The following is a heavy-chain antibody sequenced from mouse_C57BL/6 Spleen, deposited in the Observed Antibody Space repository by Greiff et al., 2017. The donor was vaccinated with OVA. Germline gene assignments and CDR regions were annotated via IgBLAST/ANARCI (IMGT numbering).Heavy chain of an antibody. J-gene: IGHJ3*01. CDR1: GYTFTDYE. V-gene: IGHV1-15*01. CDR3: TRTHITTVVPTGFAY. D-gene: IGHD1-1*01. Sequence: VQVVESGAELVRPGASVTLSCKASGYTFTDYEMHWVKQTPVHGLEWIGAIDPETGGTAYNQKFKGKAILTADKSSSTAYMELRSLTSEDSAVYYCTRTHITTVVPTGFAYWGQGTLVTVSA. CDR2: IDPETGGT.